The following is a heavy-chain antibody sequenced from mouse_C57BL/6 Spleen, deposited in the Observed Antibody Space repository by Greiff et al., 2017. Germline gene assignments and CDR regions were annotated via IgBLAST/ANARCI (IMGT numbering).Heavy chain of an antibody. CDR2: INPSNGGT. J-gene: IGHJ1*03. Sequence: VQLQQPGTELVKPGASVKLSCKASGYTFTSYWMHWVKQRPGQGLEWVGNINPSNGGTNYNEKFKSKATLTVDKASSTAYMQLSSLTSEDSAVYYCARNYGYDRDWYFDVWGTGTTVTVSS. CDR3: ARNYGYDRDWYFDV. CDR1: GYTFTSYW. D-gene: IGHD2-2*01. V-gene: IGHV1-53*01.